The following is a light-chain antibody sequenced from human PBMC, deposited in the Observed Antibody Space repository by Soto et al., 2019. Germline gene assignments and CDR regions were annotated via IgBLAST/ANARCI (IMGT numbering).Light chain of an antibody. CDR2: EVD. Sequence: QSALTQPPSASGSPGQSVTISCSGSGGDIGRYDFVSWYQQYPGKVPKLLIYEVDKRPSGVPDRFSGSKSGDRASLTVSGLRPEDEADYHCSAYPGGNIMIFGGGTKLTVL. J-gene: IGLJ2*01. CDR1: GGDIGRYDF. CDR3: SAYPGGNIMI. V-gene: IGLV2-8*01.